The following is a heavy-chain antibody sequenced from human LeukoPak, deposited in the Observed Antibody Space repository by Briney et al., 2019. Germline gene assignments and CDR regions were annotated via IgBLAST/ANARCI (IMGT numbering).Heavy chain of an antibody. J-gene: IGHJ4*02. CDR2: ISYDGSNK. V-gene: IGHV3-30-3*01. D-gene: IGHD3-22*01. CDR3: ARDRGSSGYFYFDY. CDR1: GFTFSSYA. Sequence: GRSLRLSCAASGFTFSSYAMHWVRQAPGKGLEWVAVISYDGSNKYYADSVKGRFTISRDNSKNTLYLQMNSLRAEDTAVYYCARDRGSSGYFYFDYWGQGTLVTVSS.